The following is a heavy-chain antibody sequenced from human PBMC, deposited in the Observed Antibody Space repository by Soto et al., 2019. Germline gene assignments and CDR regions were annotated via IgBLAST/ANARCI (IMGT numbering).Heavy chain of an antibody. Sequence: TLSLTCTVSGGSISSYYWSWIRQPPGKGLEWIGYIYYSGSTYYNPSLKSRVTISVDTSKNQFSLKLSSVTAADTAVYYCARHPGYYDILTGPSGLLLDYWGQGTLVTVSS. CDR3: ARHPGYYDILTGPSGLLLDY. J-gene: IGHJ4*02. CDR1: GGSISSYY. D-gene: IGHD3-9*01. V-gene: IGHV4-30-4*08. CDR2: IYYSGST.